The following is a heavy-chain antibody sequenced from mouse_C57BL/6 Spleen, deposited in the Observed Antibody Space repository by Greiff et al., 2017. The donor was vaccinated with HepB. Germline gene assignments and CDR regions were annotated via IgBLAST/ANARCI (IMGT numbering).Heavy chain of an antibody. D-gene: IGHD1-1*01. CDR2: ISSGSSTI. Sequence: EVMLVESGGGLVKPGGSLKLSCAASGFTFSDYGMHWVRQAPEKGLEWVAYISSGSSTIYYADTVKGRFTISRDNAKNTLFLQMTSLRSEDTAMDYCARAPVVEYYFDYWGQGTTLTVSS. J-gene: IGHJ2*01. CDR1: GFTFSDYG. CDR3: ARAPVVEYYFDY. V-gene: IGHV5-17*01.